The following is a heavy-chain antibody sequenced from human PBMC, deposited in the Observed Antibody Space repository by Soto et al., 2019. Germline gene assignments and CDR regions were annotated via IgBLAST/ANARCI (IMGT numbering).Heavy chain of an antibody. V-gene: IGHV3-33*01. J-gene: IGHJ6*03. CDR2: IRFDGSNI. Sequence: GGSLRLSCAVSGIIFTGYGMHWVRQAPGKGLEWVAVIRFDGSNIYYADSVKGRFTISRDNSKNTLYLQMNSLRAEDTAVYYCARDRTAYYYYMDVWGKGTTVTVSS. CDR3: ARDRTAYYYYMDV. CDR1: GIIFTGYG.